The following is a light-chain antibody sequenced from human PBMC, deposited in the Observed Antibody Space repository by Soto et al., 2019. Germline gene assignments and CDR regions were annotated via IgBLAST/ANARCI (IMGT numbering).Light chain of an antibody. J-gene: IGLJ3*02. CDR1: SSDIGGSNF. Sequence: QSALTQPRSVSGSPGQSVTISCTGTSSDIGGSNFVSWYQHHPGKAPKLMIYDVSKRPSGVPDRFSGSKSGNTASLTFSGLQAEDEADYYCCSYAGGYTWVFGGGTQLTVL. CDR2: DVS. V-gene: IGLV2-11*01. CDR3: CSYAGGYTWV.